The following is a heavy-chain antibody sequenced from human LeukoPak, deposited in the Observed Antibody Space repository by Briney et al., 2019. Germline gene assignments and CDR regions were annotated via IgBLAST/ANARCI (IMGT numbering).Heavy chain of an antibody. V-gene: IGHV3-66*01. Sequence: GGSLRLSCAASGFTVSNNDMCWVRKAPGKGLEWVSVIYSGGNTNYADSVKGRFIISRDNLKNTLFLQMNSLRAEDTAVYYCARAFQYGSGSYPYSLWGQGTLVTVSS. CDR3: ARAFQYGSGSYPYSL. CDR1: GFTVSNND. D-gene: IGHD3-10*01. J-gene: IGHJ4*02. CDR2: IYSGGNT.